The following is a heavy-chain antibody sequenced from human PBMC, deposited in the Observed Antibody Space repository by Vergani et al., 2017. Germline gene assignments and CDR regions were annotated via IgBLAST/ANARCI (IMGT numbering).Heavy chain of an antibody. CDR2: INHSGST. V-gene: IGHV4-34*01. CDR3: ARRAHYYGSGSYYNLRGNYYYYGMDV. CDR1: GGSFSGYY. D-gene: IGHD3-10*01. J-gene: IGHJ6*02. Sequence: QVQLHQWGAGLLKTSETLSLTCAVYGGSFSGYYWSWIRQPPGKGLEWIGEINHSGSTNYNPSLKSRVTISVDTSKNQFSLKLSSVTAADTAVYYCARRAHYYGSGSYYNLRGNYYYYGMDVWGQGTTVTVSS.